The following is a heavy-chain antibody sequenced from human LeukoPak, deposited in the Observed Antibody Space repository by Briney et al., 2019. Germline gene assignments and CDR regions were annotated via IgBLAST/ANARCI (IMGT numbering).Heavy chain of an antibody. CDR1: GGSFSGYY. V-gene: IGHV4-34*01. J-gene: IGHJ5*02. CDR3: ARGILLLPIAVAYWFDP. D-gene: IGHD6-19*01. Sequence: PSETLSLTCAVYGGSFSGYYWNWIRQPPGKGLEWIGEINHSGSTNYNPSLKSRVTFSVDTSKNQFSLKLSSVTAADTAVYYCARGILLLPIAVAYWFDPWGQGTLVTVSS. CDR2: INHSGST.